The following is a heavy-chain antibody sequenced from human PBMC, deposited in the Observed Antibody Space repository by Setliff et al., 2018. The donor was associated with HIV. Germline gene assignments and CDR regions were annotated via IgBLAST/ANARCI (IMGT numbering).Heavy chain of an antibody. V-gene: IGHV4-4*07. J-gene: IGHJ4*02. CDR3: ARDVARFDYDTGGYYVSHFDY. CDR1: GGSTTYYH. Sequence: SETLSLTCSVPGGSTTYYHWNWIRQPAGKGLEWIGRMYYTGNTDYNPSLKSRVTIAGDTSKNQFSVRLTSVTAADTAVYFCARDVARFDYDTGGYYVSHFDYWGQGIQVTVSS. D-gene: IGHD3-22*01. CDR2: MYYTGNT.